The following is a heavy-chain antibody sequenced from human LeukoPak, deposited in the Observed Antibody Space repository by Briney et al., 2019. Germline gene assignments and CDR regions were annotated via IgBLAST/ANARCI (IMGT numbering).Heavy chain of an antibody. Sequence: ASVKVSCKAFGFSLTNNYMHWARQAPGQGLEWMGYMRPTDAYTGYAPKFQGRVTVTRDTSTNTLYMELSSLGSDDTAVYYCVREGAVALKHFDLWGQGTLLTVSS. CDR1: GFSLTNNY. D-gene: IGHD6-19*01. V-gene: IGHV1-46*01. CDR2: MRPTDAYT. CDR3: VREGAVALKHFDL. J-gene: IGHJ4*02.